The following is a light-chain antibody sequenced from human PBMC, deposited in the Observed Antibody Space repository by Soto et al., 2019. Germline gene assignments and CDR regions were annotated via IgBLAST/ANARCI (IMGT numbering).Light chain of an antibody. V-gene: IGLV2-14*01. CDR3: SSYTSSSTGVA. Sequence: QSALTQPASVSGSPGQSITISCTGTSSDVGGYNYVSWHQQHPGKAPKLMIYEVSNRPSGVSNRFSGSKSGNTASLTISGLQAEDEADYYCSSYTSSSTGVAFGGGTKVTVL. CDR1: SSDVGGYNY. CDR2: EVS. J-gene: IGLJ2*01.